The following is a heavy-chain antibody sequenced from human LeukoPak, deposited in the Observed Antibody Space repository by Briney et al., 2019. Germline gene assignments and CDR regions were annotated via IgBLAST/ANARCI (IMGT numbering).Heavy chain of an antibody. V-gene: IGHV3-30*04. D-gene: IGHD3-16*01. CDR2: VSYEGIHK. CDR3: VRDRFTDTYLDSFDV. CDR1: GFTFRRYP. J-gene: IGHJ3*01. Sequence: GGSLRLSCGGSGFTFRRYPIHWVRQIPGKGLQWVSVVSYEGIHKFYADSVKGRFTISRDNSKNMVFLQMSSLRVDDSALYYCVRDRFTDTYLDSFDVWGQGVRVIVSS.